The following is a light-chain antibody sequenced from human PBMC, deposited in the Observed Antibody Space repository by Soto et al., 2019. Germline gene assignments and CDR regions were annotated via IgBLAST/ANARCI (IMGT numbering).Light chain of an antibody. V-gene: IGLV2-11*01. J-gene: IGLJ2*01. Sequence: QSVLTQPRSVSGSPGQSVTISCTGTSSDVGGYDYVSWYQQHPGKAPKLMIHHVSKRHSGVTDRFSGSKSGNTASLTISGRQAEDEAAYYCCSYAGRDNSVVFGGGTKLTVL. CDR2: HVS. CDR1: SSDVGGYDY. CDR3: CSYAGRDNSVV.